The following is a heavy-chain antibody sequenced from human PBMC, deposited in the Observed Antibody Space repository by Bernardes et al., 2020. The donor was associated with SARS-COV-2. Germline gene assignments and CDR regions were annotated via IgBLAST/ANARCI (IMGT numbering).Heavy chain of an antibody. CDR2: IYYSGST. CDR3: ARQHLGGVTIFGVVTTDRYFDY. CDR1: GGSISTDS. D-gene: IGHD3-3*01. Sequence: SETLSLTCTVSGGSISTDSWSWIRQPAGKGLEWIGNIYYSGSTYYNPSLKSRVTISVDTSKNQFSLKLSSVTAADTAVYYCARQHLGGVTIFGVVTTDRYFDYWGQGTLVTVSS. J-gene: IGHJ4*02. V-gene: IGHV4-59*04.